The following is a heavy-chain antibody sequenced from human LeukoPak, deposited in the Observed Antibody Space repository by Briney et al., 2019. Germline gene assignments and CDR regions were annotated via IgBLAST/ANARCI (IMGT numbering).Heavy chain of an antibody. CDR2: IYTSGDT. Sequence: GGSLRLSCTASGVTVSGSYMSWVRQAPGMGLEWVSVIYTSGDTYYADSVKGRFTISRDSSKNTLYLQMNTLRTEDTAVYYCVRVRYSGSWFPVPNFDCWGQGTLVTVSS. CDR3: VRVRYSGSWFPVPNFDC. J-gene: IGHJ4*02. V-gene: IGHV3-66*01. D-gene: IGHD1-26*01. CDR1: GVTVSGSY.